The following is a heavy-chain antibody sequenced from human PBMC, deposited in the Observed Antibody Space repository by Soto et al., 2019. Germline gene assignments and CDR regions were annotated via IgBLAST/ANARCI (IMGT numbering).Heavy chain of an antibody. V-gene: IGHV3-30*18. D-gene: IGHD2-2*01. J-gene: IGHJ6*02. CDR2: ISYDGSNK. CDR1: GFTFSSYG. Sequence: GGSLRLSCAASGFTFSSYGMHWVRQAPGKGLEWVAVISYDGSNKYYADSVKGRFTISRDNSKNTLYLQMNSLRAEDTAVYYCAKDRGYCISTSCPPNRYYGMDVWGQGT. CDR3: AKDRGYCISTSCPPNRYYGMDV.